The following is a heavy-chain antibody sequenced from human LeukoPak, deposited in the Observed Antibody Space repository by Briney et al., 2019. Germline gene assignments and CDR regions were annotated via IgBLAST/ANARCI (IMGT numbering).Heavy chain of an antibody. CDR2: ISSSGSTI. V-gene: IGHV3-48*04. J-gene: IGHJ5*02. Sequence: PGGSLRLSCGGSGFAFKSFSMHWVRQAPGKGLEWVSYISSSGSTIYYADSVKGRFTISRDNAKNSLYLQMNSLRAEDTAVYYCARARDDTSNPWGQGTLVTVSS. CDR1: GFAFKSFS. D-gene: IGHD3-9*01. CDR3: ARARDDTSNP.